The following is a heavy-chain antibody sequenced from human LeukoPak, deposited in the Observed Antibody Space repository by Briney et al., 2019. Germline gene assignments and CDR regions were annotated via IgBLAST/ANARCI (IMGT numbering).Heavy chain of an antibody. CDR2: INPNNGGT. CDR1: GYTFTGYY. V-gene: IGHV1-2*02. Sequence: ASVKVSCKASGYTFTGYYLHWVRQAPGQGLELMGWINPNNGGTNYAQKFQGRVTMTRDTSISTAYMELSRLRSDDTAVYYCARGIYAGAATGFQHWGQGTLGTVSS. CDR3: ARGIYAGAATGFQH. J-gene: IGHJ1*01. D-gene: IGHD2-15*01.